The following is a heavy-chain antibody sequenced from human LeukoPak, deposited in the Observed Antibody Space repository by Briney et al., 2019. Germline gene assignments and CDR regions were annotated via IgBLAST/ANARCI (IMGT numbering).Heavy chain of an antibody. CDR1: GFTFSSSA. J-gene: IGHJ6*02. CDR2: ISYDESNK. V-gene: IGHV3-30*03. D-gene: IGHD3-3*01. Sequence: GGSLRLSCAASGFTFSSSAMRWVRQAPGKGLEWVAVISYDESNKYYADSVKGRFTISRDNSKNTLYLQMNSLRAEDTAVYYCARGTDTKPFWSGYWVDVWGQGTTVTVSS. CDR3: ARGTDTKPFWSGYWVDV.